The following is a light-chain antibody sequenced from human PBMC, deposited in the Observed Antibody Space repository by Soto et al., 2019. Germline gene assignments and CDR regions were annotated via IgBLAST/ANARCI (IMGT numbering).Light chain of an antibody. J-gene: IGLJ3*02. CDR2: LEGSGNY. CDR1: SGHRGYI. CDR3: ETWDSNTRV. Sequence: QPVLTQSSSASASLGSSVKLTCTLSSGHRGYIIAWHQQQPGKAPRYLMKLEGSGNYNKGSGVPDRFSGSSSGADRYLTISNLQFEDEADYYCETWDSNTRVFGGGTKLTVL. V-gene: IGLV4-60*02.